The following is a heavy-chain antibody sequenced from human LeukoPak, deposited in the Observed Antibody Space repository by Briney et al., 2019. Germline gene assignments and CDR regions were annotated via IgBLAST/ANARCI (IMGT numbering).Heavy chain of an antibody. J-gene: IGHJ5*02. Sequence: ASVKVSCKASGYTFTGYYMHWVRQAPGQGLEWMGWINLNNGGTNYAQKFQGRVTMTRDTSISTAYMELSRLRSDDTALYYCARGRGYCSSTSCYQDNWFDPWGEGTLVTVSS. CDR2: INLNNGGT. V-gene: IGHV1-2*02. CDR1: GYTFTGYY. CDR3: ARGRGYCSSTSCYQDNWFDP. D-gene: IGHD2-2*01.